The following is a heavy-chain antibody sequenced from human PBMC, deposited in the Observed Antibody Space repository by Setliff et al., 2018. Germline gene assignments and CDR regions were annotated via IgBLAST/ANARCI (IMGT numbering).Heavy chain of an antibody. CDR2: FDFDDDET. J-gene: IGHJ6*03. CDR3: ATAYYYGSGYYYYYMDV. CDR1: GYTFSRYG. V-gene: IGHV1-24*01. Sequence: ASVKVSCKASGYTFSRYGINWVRQAPGQGLEWMGRFDFDDDETIYAEKFQGRVTMSADTSTDTAYMELSSLRSEDTAVYYCATAYYYGSGYYYYYMDVWGKGTTVTVSS. D-gene: IGHD3-10*01.